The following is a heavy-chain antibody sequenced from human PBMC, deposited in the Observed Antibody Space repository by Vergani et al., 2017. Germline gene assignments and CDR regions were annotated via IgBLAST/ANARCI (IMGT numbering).Heavy chain of an antibody. V-gene: IGHV3-23*04. CDR3: AKDTFYDYDSSGYYGY. J-gene: IGHJ4*02. CDR2: ISGSGGST. D-gene: IGHD3-22*01. Sequence: EVQLVESGGGLVQPGGSLRLSCAASGFTFSSYSMNWVRQAPGKGLEWVSAISGSGGSTYYADSVKGRFTISRDNSKNTLYLQMNSLRAEDTAVYYCAKDTFYDYDSSGYYGYWGQGTLVTVSS. CDR1: GFTFSSYS.